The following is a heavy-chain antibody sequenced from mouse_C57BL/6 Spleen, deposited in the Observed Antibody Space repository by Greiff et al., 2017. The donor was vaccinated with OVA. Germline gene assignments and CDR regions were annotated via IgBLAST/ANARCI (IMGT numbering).Heavy chain of an antibody. CDR3: ARERGTEGAWFAY. CDR2: IYPGSGNT. CDR1: GYSFTSYY. D-gene: IGHD3-3*01. J-gene: IGHJ3*01. V-gene: IGHV1-66*01. Sequence: QVQLQQSGPELVKPGASVKISCKASGYSFTSYYIHWVKQRPGQGLEWIGWIYPGSGNTKYNEKFNGKATLTADTSSSTAYMQLSSLTSEDSAVYYCARERGTEGAWFAYWGQGTLVTVSA.